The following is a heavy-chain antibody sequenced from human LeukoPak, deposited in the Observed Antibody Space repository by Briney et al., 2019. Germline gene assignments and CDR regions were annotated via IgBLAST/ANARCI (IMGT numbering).Heavy chain of an antibody. CDR1: GFTFNNYW. CDR3: ARDKSGWEPFDF. V-gene: IGHV3-7*01. Sequence: PGGSLRLSCAASGFTFNNYWMSWVRQAPGKGLEWVANIKPDGTEKFYVDSVKGRFTISRDNAKNSLFLQMNSLRAEDTAVYYCARDKSGWEPFDFWGQGTLVTVSS. CDR2: IKPDGTEK. D-gene: IGHD6-19*01. J-gene: IGHJ4*02.